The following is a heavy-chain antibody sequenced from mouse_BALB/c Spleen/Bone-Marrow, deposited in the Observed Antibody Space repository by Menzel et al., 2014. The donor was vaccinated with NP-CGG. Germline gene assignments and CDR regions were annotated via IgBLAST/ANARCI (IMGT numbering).Heavy chain of an antibody. V-gene: IGHV1S56*01. J-gene: IGHJ4*01. CDR3: ARWGNYGDYAMDY. D-gene: IGHD2-1*01. CDR1: GYTFTSYY. CDR2: IYPGNVNT. Sequence: LVESGPELVKPGASVRISCKASGYTFTSYYIHWVKQRPGQGLEWIGWIYPGNVNTKYNEKFKGKATLTADKSSSTAYMQLSSQTSEDSAVYFCARWGNYGDYAMDYWGRGTSVTVSS.